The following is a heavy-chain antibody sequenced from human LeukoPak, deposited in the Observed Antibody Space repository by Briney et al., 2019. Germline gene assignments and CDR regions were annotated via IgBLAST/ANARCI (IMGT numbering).Heavy chain of an antibody. CDR3: ASDNRVYGSGSYAFDI. D-gene: IGHD3-10*01. V-gene: IGHV3-21*01. CDR2: ITTSSSHM. J-gene: IGHJ3*02. Sequence: GGSLRLSCAASGFTFSHYNMNWVRQAPGKGLEWVSSITTSSSHMYYADSVKGRFTISRDNARNSLYLQMNSLRAEDTAVYYCASDNRVYGSGSYAFDIWGQGTMVTVSS. CDR1: GFTFSHYN.